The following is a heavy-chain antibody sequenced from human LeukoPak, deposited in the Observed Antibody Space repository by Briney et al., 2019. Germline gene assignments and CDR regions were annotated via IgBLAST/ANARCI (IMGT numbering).Heavy chain of an antibody. Sequence: GGSLRLSCAASGFTFSSYSMNWVRQAPGKGLEWVSSISSSSSYIYYADSVKGRFTISRDNAKNSLYLQMNSLRAEDTAVYYCAREGLYSSSWIDYWGQGTLVTVSS. CDR3: AREGLYSSSWIDY. CDR2: ISSSSSYI. CDR1: GFTFSSYS. V-gene: IGHV3-21*01. J-gene: IGHJ4*02. D-gene: IGHD6-13*01.